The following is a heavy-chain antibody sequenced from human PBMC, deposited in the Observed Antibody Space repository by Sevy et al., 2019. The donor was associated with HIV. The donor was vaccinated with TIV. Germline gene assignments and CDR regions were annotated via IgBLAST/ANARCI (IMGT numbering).Heavy chain of an antibody. V-gene: IGHV3-53*01. CDR1: GFDVNENY. D-gene: IGHD3-3*01. CDR2: IYSGDTGGST. J-gene: IGHJ6*02. CDR3: ARERLVSAGGYYNYCFGMDV. Sequence: GGSLRLSCAASGFDVNENYMSWVRQAPGKGLEWVSIIYSGDTGGSTYYADSVKGRLTIARDNSQNTLYLQINSLRPEDTAVYYCARERLVSAGGYYNYCFGMDVWGQGTTVTVSS.